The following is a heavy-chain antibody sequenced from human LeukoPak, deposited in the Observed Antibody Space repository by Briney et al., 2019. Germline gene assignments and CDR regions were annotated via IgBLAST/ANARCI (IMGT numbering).Heavy chain of an antibody. V-gene: IGHV4-4*07. CDR3: ARGDFWSGYDYFDY. D-gene: IGHD3-3*01. CDR2: IYTSGST. CDR1: GGSISSYY. Sequence: TPSETLSLTCTVSGGSISSYYWSWIRQPAGKGLEWIGRIYTSGSTNYNPSLKSRVTMSVDTSKNQFSLKLSSVTAADTAVYYCARGDFWSGYDYFDYWGQGALVTVSS. J-gene: IGHJ4*02.